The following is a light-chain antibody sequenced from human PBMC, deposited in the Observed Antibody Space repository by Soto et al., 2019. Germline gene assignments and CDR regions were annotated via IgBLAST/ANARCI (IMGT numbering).Light chain of an antibody. J-gene: IGKJ3*01. Sequence: EIVLTQSPGTLSLSPGERATLSCRASQSVSSSSSAWYQQKPGQAPRLLIYGASTRATGIPDRFSGSGSGTDFTLTIGRLEPEDFAVYYCQQYGSSRFTFGPGTKVDIK. CDR1: QSVSSSS. V-gene: IGKV3-20*01. CDR3: QQYGSSRFT. CDR2: GAS.